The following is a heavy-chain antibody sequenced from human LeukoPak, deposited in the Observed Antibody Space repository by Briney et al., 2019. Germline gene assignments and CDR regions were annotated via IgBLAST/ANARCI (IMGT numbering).Heavy chain of an antibody. J-gene: IGHJ4*02. V-gene: IGHV3-7*02. CDR3: ARGPPLFTN. CDR2: INKDGSET. D-gene: IGHD3-10*02. CDR1: GFTFSSYW. Sequence: GESLRLSCAASGFTFSSYWMTWVRQAPGKGLEWVANINKDGSETYYVDSVKGRFAISRDNAQNSLYLQMNSLRDEDTGIYYCARGPPLFTNWGQGTLVAVSS.